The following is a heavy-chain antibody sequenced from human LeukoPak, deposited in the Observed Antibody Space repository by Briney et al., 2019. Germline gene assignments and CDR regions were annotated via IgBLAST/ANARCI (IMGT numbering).Heavy chain of an antibody. V-gene: IGHV1-46*01. CDR1: GYTFTSYY. CDR2: INPSGGST. J-gene: IGHJ4*02. CDR3: ARDFSDY. Sequence: ASVKVSCKASGYTFTSYYMHWVRQAPGQGLEWMGIINPSGGSTNYAQKFQGRVTMTRDTSTSTAYMELRSLRSDDTAVYYCARDFSDYWGQGTLVTVSS.